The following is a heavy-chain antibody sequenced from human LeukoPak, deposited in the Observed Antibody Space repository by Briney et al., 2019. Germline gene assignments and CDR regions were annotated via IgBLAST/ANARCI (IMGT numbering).Heavy chain of an antibody. CDR1: RHSFTSYA. D-gene: IGHD2-2*01. CDR3: ARGPVIVVVPAAMSL. V-gene: IGHV7-4-1*02. J-gene: IGHJ4*02. CDR2: INTNTGNP. Sequence: ASVKVSCKASRHSFTSYAMNWVRQAPGQGLEWMGWINTNTGNPTYAQGFTGRFVFSLDTSVTTAHLQINSLKAEDTAVYYCARGPVIVVVPAAMSLWGQGTLVTVSS.